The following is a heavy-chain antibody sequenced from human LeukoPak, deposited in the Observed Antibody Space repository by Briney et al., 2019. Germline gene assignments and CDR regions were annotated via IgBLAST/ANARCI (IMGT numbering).Heavy chain of an antibody. CDR1: GYTFSTYG. CDR3: ARDINRLRHLPGY. V-gene: IGHV1-18*01. J-gene: IGHJ4*02. Sequence: ASVKVSCKASGYTFSTYGISWVRQAPGQGLEWMGWISTSNGNTNYAQKLQGRVTMTTDTSTSTVYMELRSLRSDDTAVYYCARDINRLRHLPGYWGQGTLVTVSS. D-gene: IGHD3-16*01. CDR2: ISTSNGNT.